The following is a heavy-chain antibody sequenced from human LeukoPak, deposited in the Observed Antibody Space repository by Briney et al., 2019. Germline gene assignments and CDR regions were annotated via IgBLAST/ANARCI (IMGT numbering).Heavy chain of an antibody. CDR3: ADFGSGSYCFDY. CDR1: GFTFTNYA. CDR2: LSDSGGKT. D-gene: IGHD3-10*01. Sequence: GGSLRLSCTAAGFTFTNYAMSWVRQVQGEGLGWFTHLSDSGGKTSYADYVKGRFTISRYNSKNSLYLQMHSLRAEDTAIYYCADFGSGSYCFDYWGPGTLVTASS. V-gene: IGHV3-23*01. J-gene: IGHJ4*02.